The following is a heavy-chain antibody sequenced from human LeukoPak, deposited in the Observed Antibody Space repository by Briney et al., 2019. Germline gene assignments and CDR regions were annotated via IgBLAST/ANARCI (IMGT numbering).Heavy chain of an antibody. CDR2: ISSSSSYI. CDR3: AMHSSSWDADFDY. V-gene: IGHV3-21*01. Sequence: GGSLRLSCAASGFTFSSYSMNWVRQAPGKGLEWVSSISSSSSYIYYADSVKGRFTISRDNAKNSLYLQMNSLRAEDTAVYYCAMHSSSWDADFDYWGQGTLVTVSS. J-gene: IGHJ4*02. D-gene: IGHD6-13*01. CDR1: GFTFSSYS.